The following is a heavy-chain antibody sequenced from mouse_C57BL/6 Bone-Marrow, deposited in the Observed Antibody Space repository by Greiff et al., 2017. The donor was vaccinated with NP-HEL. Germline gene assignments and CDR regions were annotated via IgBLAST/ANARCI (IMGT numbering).Heavy chain of an antibody. CDR3: ARETTVVATPYYFDY. J-gene: IGHJ2*01. Sequence: EVKLVESGPELVKPGASVKISCKASGYSFTGYYMHWVKQSSEKSLEWIGEINPSTGGTSYNQTFKGKATLTVDKSSSTAYMQLKSLTSEDSAVYYCARETTVVATPYYFDYWGQGTTLTVSS. D-gene: IGHD1-1*01. V-gene: IGHV1-43*01. CDR1: GYSFTGYY. CDR2: INPSTGGT.